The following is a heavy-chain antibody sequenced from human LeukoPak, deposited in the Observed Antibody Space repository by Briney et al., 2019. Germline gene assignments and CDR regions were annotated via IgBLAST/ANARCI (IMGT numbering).Heavy chain of an antibody. Sequence: AGGSLRLSCAASGFTFSSYSMTWVRQAPGKGLEWVSSISSSSSYIYYAGSVKGRFTISRDNAKNSLYLQMNSLRAEDTAVYYCVRGEVDTAMVWTYYYYYYMDVWGKGTTVTVSS. J-gene: IGHJ6*03. CDR2: ISSSSSYI. CDR1: GFTFSSYS. V-gene: IGHV3-21*01. D-gene: IGHD5-18*01. CDR3: VRGEVDTAMVWTYYYYYYMDV.